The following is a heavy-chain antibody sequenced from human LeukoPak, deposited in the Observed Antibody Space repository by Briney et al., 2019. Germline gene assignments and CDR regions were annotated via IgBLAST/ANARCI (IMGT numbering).Heavy chain of an antibody. Sequence: ASVKVSCKASGYTFTSYYMHWVRQAPGQGLEWMGWINPNSGGTNYAQIFQGRVTMTRDTSISTAYMEVSRLRSDDTAVYYCARVAAPGQVDFDYWDQGTLVTVSS. CDR2: INPNSGGT. CDR3: ARVAAPGQVDFDY. V-gene: IGHV1-2*02. CDR1: GYTFTSYY. D-gene: IGHD6-13*01. J-gene: IGHJ4*02.